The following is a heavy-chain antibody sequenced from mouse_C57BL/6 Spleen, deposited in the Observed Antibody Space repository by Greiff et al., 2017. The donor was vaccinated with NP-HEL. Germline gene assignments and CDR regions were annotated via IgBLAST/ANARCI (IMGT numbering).Heavy chain of an antibody. CDR3: ARCLLRDYYAMDY. CDR1: GYAFSSYW. D-gene: IGHD1-1*01. CDR2: IYPGDGDT. Sequence: VQLQQSGAELVKPGASVKISCKASGYAFSSYWMNWVKQRPGKGLEWIGQIYPGDGDTNYNGKFKGKATLTADKSSSTAYMQLSSLTSEDSAVYFCARCLLRDYYAMDYWGQGTSVTVSS. V-gene: IGHV1-80*01. J-gene: IGHJ4*01.